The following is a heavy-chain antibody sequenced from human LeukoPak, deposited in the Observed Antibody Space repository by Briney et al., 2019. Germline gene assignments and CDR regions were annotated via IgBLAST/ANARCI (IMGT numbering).Heavy chain of an antibody. CDR3: ARDLGDLEGWFDP. J-gene: IGHJ5*02. CDR2: IYYSGST. Sequence: SETLSLTCTVSGGSISSYYWSWIRQPPGKGLEWIGYIYYSGSTNYNPSLKSRVTISVDTSKNQFSLKLSSVTAADTAVYYCARDLGDLEGWFDPWGQGTLVTVSS. D-gene: IGHD3-10*01. V-gene: IGHV4-59*01. CDR1: GGSISSYY.